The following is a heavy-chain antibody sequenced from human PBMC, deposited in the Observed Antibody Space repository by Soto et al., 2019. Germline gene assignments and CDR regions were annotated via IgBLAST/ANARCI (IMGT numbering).Heavy chain of an antibody. D-gene: IGHD1-26*01. Sequence: GGSLRLSCAASGFTFSSYAMSWVRQAPGKGLEWVSAISGIGGSTYYADSVKGRFTISRDNSKNTLYLQMNSLRAEDTAVYYCARDTTTGYYYGMDVWGQGTTVTVS. V-gene: IGHV3-23*01. CDR3: ARDTTTGYYYGMDV. J-gene: IGHJ6*02. CDR1: GFTFSSYA. CDR2: ISGIGGST.